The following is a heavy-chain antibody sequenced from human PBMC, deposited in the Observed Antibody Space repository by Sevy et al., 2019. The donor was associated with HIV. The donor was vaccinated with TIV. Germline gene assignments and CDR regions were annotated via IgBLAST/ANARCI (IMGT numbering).Heavy chain of an antibody. CDR3: ARVDGYNFDY. CDR2: IYYSGST. CDR1: GGSISSGGYY. D-gene: IGHD5-12*01. V-gene: IGHV4-31*03. Sequence: SETLSLTCTVSGGSISSGGYYWSWIRQHPGKGLEWIGYIYYSGSTYYNPSLKSRVTISVDTSKNQFSVKLSSVTAADTAVYYCARVDGYNFDYWGQGTLVTVSS. J-gene: IGHJ4*02.